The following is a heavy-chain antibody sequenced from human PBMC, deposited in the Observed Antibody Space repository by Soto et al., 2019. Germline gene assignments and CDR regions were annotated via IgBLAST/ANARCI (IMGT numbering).Heavy chain of an antibody. CDR1: GFRFSDYG. CDR2: VLYDGSKK. CDR3: VKDLALRGDY. J-gene: IGHJ4*02. Sequence: QVHLVESGGGVVQPGTSLRLSCTASGFRFSDYGMDWVRQAPGKGLEWVSRVLYDGSKKYYADSVKGRFTISRDNPRNTLYLQMDSLRADDTAGYYCVKDLALRGDYWGQGTPVTVSS. V-gene: IGHV3-30*18. D-gene: IGHD3-16*01.